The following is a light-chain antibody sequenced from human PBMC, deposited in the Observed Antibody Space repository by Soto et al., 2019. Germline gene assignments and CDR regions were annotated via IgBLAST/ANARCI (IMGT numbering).Light chain of an antibody. CDR1: QTIISS. CDR2: KAS. Sequence: DIQMTQSPSTLSGSVGDIVPITFRASQTIISSLAWYQQKPGKAPKLLIYKASTLKSGVPSRFSGSGSGTEFTLTISSLQPDDVATYYCQHYNSYSEAFGQGTKVDIK. J-gene: IGKJ1*01. CDR3: QHYNSYSEA. V-gene: IGKV1-5*03.